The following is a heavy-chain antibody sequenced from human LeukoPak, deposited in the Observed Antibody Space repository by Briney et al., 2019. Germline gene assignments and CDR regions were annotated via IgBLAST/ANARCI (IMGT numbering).Heavy chain of an antibody. Sequence: GGPLRLPCAASVFTYDDYRMSWVPQAPGKGLEGVSGINWDGGRTGYADSVKGRFTISRENAKTSLYLQMNSLRAEDTALYYCARARGGYSYGYEGFDYWGQGTLVTVSS. J-gene: IGHJ4*02. CDR1: VFTYDDYR. CDR2: INWDGGRT. V-gene: IGHV3-20*04. D-gene: IGHD5-18*01. CDR3: ARARGGYSYGYEGFDY.